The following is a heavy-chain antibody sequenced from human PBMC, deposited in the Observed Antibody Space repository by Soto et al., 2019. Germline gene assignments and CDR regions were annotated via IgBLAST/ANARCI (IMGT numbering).Heavy chain of an antibody. D-gene: IGHD3-10*01. CDR2: ISSMLGAA. J-gene: IGHJ4*02. Sequence: QVQLVQSGAEMKKPESSVKVSCQSSGGTFNTYAMNWVRQAPGQGPEWLGDISSMLGAANYAPKFQGRVTITADEATGTSYMQLSSLTSEDTALYFCAREVQVHTPAFVYWGQGALVTVSS. CDR3: AREVQVHTPAFVY. V-gene: IGHV1-69*19. CDR1: GGTFNTYA.